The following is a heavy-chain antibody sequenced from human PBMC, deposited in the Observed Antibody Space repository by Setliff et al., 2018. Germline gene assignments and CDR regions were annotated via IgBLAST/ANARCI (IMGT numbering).Heavy chain of an antibody. J-gene: IGHJ3*02. CDR3: ARDASASDGRNALDI. CDR1: GGSFSGYY. Sequence: PSETLSLTCAVYGGSFSGYYWSWIRQPPGKGLEWIGEINHSGSTNYNPSLKSRVTMSIDTSNSQFSLKLSSVTAADTAIYYCARDASASDGRNALDIWGQGTMVTVSS. D-gene: IGHD1-26*01. CDR2: INHSGST. V-gene: IGHV4-34*01.